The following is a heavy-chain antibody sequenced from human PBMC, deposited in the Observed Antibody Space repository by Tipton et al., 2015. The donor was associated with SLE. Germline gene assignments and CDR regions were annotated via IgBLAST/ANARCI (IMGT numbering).Heavy chain of an antibody. CDR2: IYHSGST. D-gene: IGHD6-13*01. CDR1: GGSISSSNW. CDR3: ARDHSSSWPGAFDI. V-gene: IGHV4-4*02. Sequence: GSLRLSCAVSGGSISSSNWWSWVRQPPGKGLEWIGEIYHSGSTNYNPSLKSRVTISVDKSKNQFSLKLSSVTAADTAVYYCARDHSSSWPGAFDIWGQGTMVTVSS. J-gene: IGHJ3*02.